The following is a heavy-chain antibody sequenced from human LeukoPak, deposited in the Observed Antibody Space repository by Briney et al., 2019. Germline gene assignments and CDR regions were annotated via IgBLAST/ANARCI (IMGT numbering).Heavy chain of an antibody. J-gene: IGHJ4*02. Sequence: WASVTVSFKASGGTFSSYAISWVRQAPGQGLEWMGGIIPIFGTANYAQKFQGRVTITADESTSTAYMELSSLRSEDTAVYYCARVIGSPVKYYFDYWGQGTLVTVSS. CDR1: GGTFSSYA. CDR3: ARVIGSPVKYYFDY. CDR2: IIPIFGTA. V-gene: IGHV1-69*13. D-gene: IGHD6-13*01.